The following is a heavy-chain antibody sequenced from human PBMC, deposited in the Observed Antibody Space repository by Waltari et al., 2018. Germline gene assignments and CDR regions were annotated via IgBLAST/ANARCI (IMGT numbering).Heavy chain of an antibody. D-gene: IGHD2-15*01. CDR3: AKGDLAGHDN. CDR1: GFTFNSYV. CDR2: ISGSGGGT. Sequence: EVQLSESGGGLIQPGGSLRLSCAASGFTFNSYVMTWVRQAPGKGLEWVSGISGSGGGTYYADSVKGRFTISRDNFKSMVYLQMNSLRAEDTALYYCAKGDLAGHDNWGQGTLVAVSS. J-gene: IGHJ4*02. V-gene: IGHV3-23*01.